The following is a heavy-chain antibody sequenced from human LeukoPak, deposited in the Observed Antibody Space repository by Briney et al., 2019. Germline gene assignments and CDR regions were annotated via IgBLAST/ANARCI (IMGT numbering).Heavy chain of an antibody. V-gene: IGHV3-7*01. CDR1: GFTFSTYW. CDR3: ARVRCSSNSCFPDY. D-gene: IGHD2-2*01. J-gene: IGHJ4*02. Sequence: GGSLRLSCAASGFTFSTYWMSWVRQAPGKGLEWVANIKQDGSDKYNVDSVKGRFTISRDNAKNSLFLQMNSLRAEDTAVYYCARVRCSSNSCFPDYWGQGTLVTVSS. CDR2: IKQDGSDK.